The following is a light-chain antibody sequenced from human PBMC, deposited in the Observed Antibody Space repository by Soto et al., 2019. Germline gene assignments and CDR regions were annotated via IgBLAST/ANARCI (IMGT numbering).Light chain of an antibody. J-gene: IGLJ2*01. CDR2: SNY. V-gene: IGLV1-44*01. CDR3: AAWDDSLNGVL. Sequence: QSVLTQPPSASGTPGQRVTVSCSGSSSNIGSNTVNWYQQLRGTAPKLLIYSNYQRPSGVPDRFSGSKSGTSASLAISGLQSEDEADYYCAAWDDSLNGVLFGGGTKLTVL. CDR1: SSNIGSNT.